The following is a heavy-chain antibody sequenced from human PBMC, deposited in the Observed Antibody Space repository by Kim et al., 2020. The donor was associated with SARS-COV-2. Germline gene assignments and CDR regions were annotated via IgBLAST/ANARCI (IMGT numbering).Heavy chain of an antibody. CDR3: ARDRPYGSGSYGHYYYYGMDV. CDR1: GGTFSSYA. D-gene: IGHD3-10*01. CDR2: IIPIFGTA. Sequence: SVKVSCKASGGTFSSYAISWVRQAPGQGLEWMGGIIPIFGTANYAQKFQGRVTITADESTSTAYMELSSLRSEDTAVYYCARDRPYGSGSYGHYYYYGMDVWGQGTTVTVS. J-gene: IGHJ6*02. V-gene: IGHV1-69*13.